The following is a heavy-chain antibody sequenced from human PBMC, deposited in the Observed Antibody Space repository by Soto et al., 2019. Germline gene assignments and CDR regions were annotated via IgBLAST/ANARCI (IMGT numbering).Heavy chain of an antibody. CDR1: GYTLTELS. D-gene: IGHD6-19*01. J-gene: IGHJ5*02. CDR2: FDPEDGET. V-gene: IGHV1-24*01. CDR3: ATLAGTRDNWLDP. Sequence: ASVKVSCKVSGYTLTELSMHWVRQAPGKGLEWMGGFDPEDGETICAQKFQGRVTMTEDTSTDTAYMELSSLRSEDTAVYYCATLAGTRDNWLDPWGQGTLVTVSS.